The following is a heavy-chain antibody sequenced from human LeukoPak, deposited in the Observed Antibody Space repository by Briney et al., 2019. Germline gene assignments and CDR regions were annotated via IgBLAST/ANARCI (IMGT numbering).Heavy chain of an antibody. V-gene: IGHV4-34*01. CDR2: INHSGST. CDR3: ARANCPDRKVLRLLEWGKGDCPRYYFDY. J-gene: IGHJ4*02. D-gene: IGHD3-3*01. Sequence: SETLSLTCAVYGGSFSGYYWSWIRQPPGKGLEWIGEINHSGSTNYNPSLKSRVTISVDTSKNQFSLKLSSVTAADTAVYYCARANCPDRKVLRLLEWGKGDCPRYYFDYWGQGTLVTVSS. CDR1: GGSFSGYY.